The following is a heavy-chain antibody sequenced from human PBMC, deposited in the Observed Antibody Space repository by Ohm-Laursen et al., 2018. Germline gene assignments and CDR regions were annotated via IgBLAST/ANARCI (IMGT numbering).Heavy chain of an antibody. V-gene: IGHV3-23*01. D-gene: IGHD5-12*01. J-gene: IGHJ6*02. CDR3: ARYITHQRSMDV. CDR1: GFTFSSFA. Sequence: SLRLSCAASGFTFSSFAMSWVRQAPGKGLEWVSDISNSGDTHYADSVKGRFTISRDNSKSTLYLQMSSLRSEDTAVYYCARYITHQRSMDVWGQGTTVTVSS. CDR2: ISNSGDT.